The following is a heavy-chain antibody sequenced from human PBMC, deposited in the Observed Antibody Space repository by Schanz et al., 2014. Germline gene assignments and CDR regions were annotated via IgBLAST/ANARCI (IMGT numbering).Heavy chain of an antibody. J-gene: IGHJ4*02. V-gene: IGHV3-23*01. CDR1: GFTFSSYG. Sequence: EVQLLESGGGLVQPGGSLRLSCAASGFTFSSYGMHWVRQAPGKGLEWVSGIGGSGDSTHYADSVKGRFIISRDNSKNTLYLQMNSLRVEDTAVYYCARDLISSGWYGWGQGTLVTVSS. CDR3: ARDLISSGWYG. CDR2: IGGSGDST. D-gene: IGHD6-19*01.